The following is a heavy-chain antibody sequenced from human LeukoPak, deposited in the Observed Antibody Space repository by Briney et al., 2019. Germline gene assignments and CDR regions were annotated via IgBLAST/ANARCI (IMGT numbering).Heavy chain of an antibody. V-gene: IGHV4-38-2*02. D-gene: IGHD3-10*01. CDR1: GGSISSYY. Sequence: PSETLSLTCTVSGGSISSYYWGWIRQPPGKGLEWIGSIYHSGSTYYNPSLKSRVTISVDTSKNQFSLKLSSVTAADTAVYYCARRESDYYGSGRVDYWGQGTLVTVSS. CDR2: IYHSGST. J-gene: IGHJ4*02. CDR3: ARRESDYYGSGRVDY.